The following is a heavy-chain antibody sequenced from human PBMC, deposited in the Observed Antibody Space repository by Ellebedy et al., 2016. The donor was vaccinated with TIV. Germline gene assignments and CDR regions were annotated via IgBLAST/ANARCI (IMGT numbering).Heavy chain of an antibody. J-gene: IGHJ4*02. Sequence: SVKVSCKASGGTFNSHAISWVRQAPGQGLEWMGGITGMFRTVNYAQKFQGRVTITADEFMATAYMELRSLRSEETAVYYCARGGAYYHRYFDDWGQGTLVTVSS. V-gene: IGHV1-69*13. D-gene: IGHD3-10*01. CDR2: ITGMFRTV. CDR1: GGTFNSHA. CDR3: ARGGAYYHRYFDD.